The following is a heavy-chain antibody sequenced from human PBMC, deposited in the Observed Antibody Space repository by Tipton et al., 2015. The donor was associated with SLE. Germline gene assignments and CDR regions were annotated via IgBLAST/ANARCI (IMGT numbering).Heavy chain of an antibody. CDR2: INHSRST. CDR3: ARAQRLVRWFDP. V-gene: IGHV4-34*01. CDR1: GGSFSGYY. Sequence: TLSLTCAVYGGSFSGYYWSWIRQSPGKGLEWIGEINHSRSTNYNPSLKSRVTISVDTSKKQFSPKVSSVTAADTAVYYCARAQRLVRWFDPWGQGTLVTVSS. D-gene: IGHD6-13*01. J-gene: IGHJ5*02.